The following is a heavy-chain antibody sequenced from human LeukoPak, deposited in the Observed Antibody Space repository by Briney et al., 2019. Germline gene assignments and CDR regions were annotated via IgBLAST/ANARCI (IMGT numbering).Heavy chain of an antibody. Sequence: ASVKVSCKASEGTFRSNAISWVRQAPGQGPEWMGRIIPILGTAEYAEKFQGRVTISADKSTSTAYMELSSLKSEDTALYYCARGKGFVGHFDSWGQGTRVTVSS. CDR3: ARGKGFVGHFDS. V-gene: IGHV1-69*04. D-gene: IGHD2-15*01. CDR1: EGTFRSNA. CDR2: IIPILGTA. J-gene: IGHJ4*02.